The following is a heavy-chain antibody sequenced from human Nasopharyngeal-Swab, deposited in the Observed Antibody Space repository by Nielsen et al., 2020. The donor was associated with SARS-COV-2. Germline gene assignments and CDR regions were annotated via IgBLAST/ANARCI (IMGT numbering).Heavy chain of an antibody. CDR1: GFTFSSYA. V-gene: IGHV3-30-3*01. CDR3: ATGSRDSLY. D-gene: IGHD5-18*01. Sequence: SCAASGFTFSSYAMHWVRQAPGKGLEWVAVISYDGSNKYYADSVKGRFTISRDKSKNTLYLQMNSLRAEDTAVYYCATGSRDSLYWGQGTLVTVSS. CDR2: ISYDGSNK. J-gene: IGHJ4*02.